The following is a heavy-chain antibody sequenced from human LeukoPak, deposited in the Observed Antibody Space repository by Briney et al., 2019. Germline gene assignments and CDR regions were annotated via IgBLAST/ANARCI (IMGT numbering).Heavy chain of an antibody. J-gene: IGHJ6*02. CDR2: MYYSGST. D-gene: IGHD5-18*01. CDR1: GGSISSYY. V-gene: IGHV4-59*01. Sequence: SETLSLTCTVSGGSISSYYWGWIRQPPGKGLEWIGYMYYSGSTNYNPSLKSRVTISVDTSKNQFSLKLSSVTAADTAVYYCARDLLYSYGDYYCYYGMDVWGQGTTVTVSS. CDR3: ARDLLYSYGDYYCYYGMDV.